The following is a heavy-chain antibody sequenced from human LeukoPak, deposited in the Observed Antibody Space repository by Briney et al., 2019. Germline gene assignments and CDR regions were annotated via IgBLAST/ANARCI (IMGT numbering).Heavy chain of an antibody. V-gene: IGHV5-51*01. CDR3: ARSSNYDSSGYVGDY. CDR1: GYSFTSYW. J-gene: IGHJ4*02. D-gene: IGHD3-22*01. CDR2: IYPGDSDT. Sequence: GESLKISCKGSGYSFTSYWIGWVRQMPGKGLEWMGIIYPGDSDTRYSPSFQGQVTISADKSISTAYLQWSSLKASDTARFYCARSSNYDSSGYVGDYWGQGTLVTVSS.